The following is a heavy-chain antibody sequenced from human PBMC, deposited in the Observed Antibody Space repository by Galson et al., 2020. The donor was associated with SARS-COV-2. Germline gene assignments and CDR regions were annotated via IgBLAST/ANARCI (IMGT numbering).Heavy chain of an antibody. CDR3: TRGRYTDSY. J-gene: IGHJ4*02. D-gene: IGHD1-20*01. CDR2: IASNGGST. Sequence: GGSLRLSCGASGFSFSNYAMHWVRQAPGKGLEFVSAIASNGGSTYYASSVKGRFTISRDNSKNTLYLQMDSLRAEDTGAYYCTRGRYTDSYRGQGTLVTVSS. CDR1: GFSFSNYA. V-gene: IGHV3-64*01.